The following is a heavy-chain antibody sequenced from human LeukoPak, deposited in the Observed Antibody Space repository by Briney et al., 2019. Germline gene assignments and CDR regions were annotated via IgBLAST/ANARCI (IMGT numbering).Heavy chain of an antibody. CDR1: GGSISGYY. CDR2: IYYSGST. CDR3: ARGGGNYDSLTGLFDY. V-gene: IGHV4-59*01. J-gene: IGHJ4*02. Sequence: SETLSLTCTVSGGSISGYYWSWIRQPPGKGLEWIGYIYYSGSTNYNPSLNSRVTISIDTSKNQFSLKLSSVTAADTAVYYCARGGGNYDSLTGLFDYWGQGTPVTVSS. D-gene: IGHD3-9*01.